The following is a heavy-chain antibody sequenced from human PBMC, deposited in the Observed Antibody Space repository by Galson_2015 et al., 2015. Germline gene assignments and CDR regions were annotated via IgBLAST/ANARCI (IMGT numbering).Heavy chain of an antibody. Sequence: SLRLSCAASGFTFSSYAMSWVRQAPGKGLEWVSAISGGGGSTYYADSVKGRFTISRDNSKNTLYLQMNSLRAEDTAVYYCAKATLGPYGSGSPPTPDDFWGQGTLVTVSS. V-gene: IGHV3-23*01. D-gene: IGHD3-10*01. CDR2: ISGGGGST. J-gene: IGHJ4*02. CDR3: AKATLGPYGSGSPPTPDDF. CDR1: GFTFSSYA.